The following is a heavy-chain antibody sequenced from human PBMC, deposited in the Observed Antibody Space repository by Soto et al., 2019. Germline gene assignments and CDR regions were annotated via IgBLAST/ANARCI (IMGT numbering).Heavy chain of an antibody. Sequence: ASVKVSCKASGFTFTSSAMQWVRQARGQRLEWIGWIVVGSGNTNYAQKFQERVTITRDMSTSTAYMELSSLRPEDTAVYYCAAGSIKTYYDFWSGYYVDNWFDPWGQGTLVTVSS. V-gene: IGHV1-58*02. CDR3: AAGSIKTYYDFWSGYYVDNWFDP. J-gene: IGHJ5*02. CDR1: GFTFTSSA. CDR2: IVVGSGNT. D-gene: IGHD3-3*01.